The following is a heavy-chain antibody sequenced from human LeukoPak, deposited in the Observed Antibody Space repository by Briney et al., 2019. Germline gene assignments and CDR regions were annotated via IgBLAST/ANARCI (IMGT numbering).Heavy chain of an antibody. Sequence: GGSLRLSCAASGFTFSSYGMHWVHQAPGKGLEWVAVISYDGSNKYYADSVKGRFTISRDNSKNTLYLQMNSLRAEDTAVYYCAKGTYYYDSSGYPDYWGQGTLVTVSS. V-gene: IGHV3-30*18. CDR1: GFTFSSYG. CDR3: AKGTYYYDSSGYPDY. D-gene: IGHD3-22*01. CDR2: ISYDGSNK. J-gene: IGHJ4*02.